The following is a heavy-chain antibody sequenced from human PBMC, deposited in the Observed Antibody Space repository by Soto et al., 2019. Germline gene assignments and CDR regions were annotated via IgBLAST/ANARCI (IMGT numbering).Heavy chain of an antibody. CDR2: ISGSGGST. CDR3: AKANGSWSYFNWFDP. CDR1: GFTFSSYA. J-gene: IGHJ5*02. D-gene: IGHD6-13*01. V-gene: IGHV3-23*01. Sequence: GGSLRLSCAASGFTFSSYAMSWVRQAPGKGLEWVSAISGSGGSTYYADSVKGRFTISRDNSKNTLYLQMNSLRAEDTAVYYCAKANGSWSYFNWFDPWGQGTLVTVSS.